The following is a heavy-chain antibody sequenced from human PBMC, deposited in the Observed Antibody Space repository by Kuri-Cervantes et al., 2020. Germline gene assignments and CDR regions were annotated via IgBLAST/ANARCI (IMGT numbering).Heavy chain of an antibody. Sequence: SQTLSLTCAVYGGSFSGYYWSWIRQPPGKGLEWIGEINHSGSTNYNPSLKSRVTISVDRSKNQFSLKLSSVTAADTAVYYCARADYDILTGYLNWFDPWGQGTLVTVSS. CDR3: ARADYDILTGYLNWFDP. CDR1: GGSFSGYY. J-gene: IGHJ5*02. D-gene: IGHD3-9*01. V-gene: IGHV4-34*01. CDR2: INHSGST.